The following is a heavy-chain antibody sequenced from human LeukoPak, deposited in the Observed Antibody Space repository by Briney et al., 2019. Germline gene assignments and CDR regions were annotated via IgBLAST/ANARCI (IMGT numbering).Heavy chain of an antibody. J-gene: IGHJ4*02. D-gene: IGHD6-19*01. CDR2: ISGSGGST. V-gene: IGHV3-23*01. CDR3: AKVRSSGWYYFDY. Sequence: GGSLRLSCAASGFTFSSYAMSWVRQAPGKGLEWVSAISGSGGSTYYADSVKGRFTISRGNPKNTLYLQMNSLRAEDTAVYYCAKVRSSGWYYFDYWGQGTLVTVSS. CDR1: GFTFSSYA.